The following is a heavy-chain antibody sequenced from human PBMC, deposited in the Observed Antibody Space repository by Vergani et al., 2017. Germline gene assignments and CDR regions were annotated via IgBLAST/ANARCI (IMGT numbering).Heavy chain of an antibody. Sequence: EVQLLESGGSLKQPGGSVRLSCAASGFTFSTYAMHWVRQAPGKGLEWVSALTGGGGSTYYAGSVKGRFTISRDSSKNTLYLQMNSLSAGDTAVYYCAKANPRNSGYDYLYYYHAMDVWGQGTTVTVSS. CDR2: LTGGGGST. D-gene: IGHD5-12*01. V-gene: IGHV3-23*01. CDR3: AKANPRNSGYDYLYYYHAMDV. J-gene: IGHJ6*02. CDR1: GFTFSTYA.